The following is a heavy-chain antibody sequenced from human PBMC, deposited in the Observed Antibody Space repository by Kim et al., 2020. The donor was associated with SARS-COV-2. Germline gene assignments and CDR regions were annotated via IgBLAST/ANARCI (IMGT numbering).Heavy chain of an antibody. CDR3: ARDPYDGYGHFDL. D-gene: IGHD3-16*01. Sequence: GGSLRLSCAASGFTVDSAHMAWVRQIPGKGLEWVSSIWKTGESLYTDSAKGRFTISRDISRGTINLQMNILRAEDTAVYYCARDPYDGYGHFDLWGLG. CDR2: IWKTGES. J-gene: IGHJ4*02. CDR1: GFTVDSAH. V-gene: IGHV3-53*01.